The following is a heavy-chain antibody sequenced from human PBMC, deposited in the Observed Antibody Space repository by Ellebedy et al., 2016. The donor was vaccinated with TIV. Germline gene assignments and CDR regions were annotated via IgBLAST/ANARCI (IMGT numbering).Heavy chain of an antibody. V-gene: IGHV4-30-4*01. D-gene: IGHD6-6*01. CDR3: VRGDSSSSRIYF. CDR1: GGSITSGDHY. J-gene: IGHJ4*02. Sequence: MPSETLSLTCTVSGGSITSGDHYWSWIRQPPGKGLEWIGYIYSSGSTYYNPSLKSRVTISVDTSKNEFSLKLSSVTAADTAVYYCVRGDSSSSRIYFWGQGTLVAVSS. CDR2: IYSSGST.